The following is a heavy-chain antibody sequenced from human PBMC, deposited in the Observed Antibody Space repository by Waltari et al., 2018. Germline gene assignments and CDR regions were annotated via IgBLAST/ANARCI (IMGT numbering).Heavy chain of an antibody. CDR2: IKQDGSEK. CDR3: ARSLLSRYFDL. Sequence: EVQLVESGGGLVQPGGSLRLSCAASGFTFSSYWMSWVRQAPGKGLEWVANIKQDGSEKYYVGSVKGRFTISRDNAKNSLYLQMNSLRAEDTAVYYCARSLLSRYFDLWGRGTLVTVSS. J-gene: IGHJ2*01. V-gene: IGHV3-7*01. D-gene: IGHD3-16*02. CDR1: GFTFSSYW.